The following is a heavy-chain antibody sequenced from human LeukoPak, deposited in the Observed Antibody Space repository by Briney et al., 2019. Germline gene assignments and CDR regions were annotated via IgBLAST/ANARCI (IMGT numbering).Heavy chain of an antibody. V-gene: IGHV4-34*01. CDR1: GGSFSGYY. D-gene: IGHD3-22*01. CDR3: ARRYYYDSSGYYPVYFDY. CDR2: INHSGST. Sequence: PSETLSLTCAVYGGSFSGYYWSWIRQPPGKGLEWIGEINHSGSTNYNPSLKSRVTISVDTSKNQFSLKLSSVTAADTAVYYCARRYYYDSSGYYPVYFDYWGQGTLVTVSS. J-gene: IGHJ4*02.